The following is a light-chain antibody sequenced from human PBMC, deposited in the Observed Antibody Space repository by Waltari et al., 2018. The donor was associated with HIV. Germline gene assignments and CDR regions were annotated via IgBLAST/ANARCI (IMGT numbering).Light chain of an antibody. CDR2: WAS. CDR1: QSVLYSSNSKNY. V-gene: IGKV4-1*01. J-gene: IGKJ1*01. CDR3: QQYYTTPWT. Sequence: DIVMTQSSDSLAVSLGERATINCKSSQSVLYSSNSKNYLAWYQQKPGQPPKLLFYWASTRESGVPDRFSGSGSGTDFTLTISSLQAEDVAVYYCQQYYTTPWTFGQGTKVEIK.